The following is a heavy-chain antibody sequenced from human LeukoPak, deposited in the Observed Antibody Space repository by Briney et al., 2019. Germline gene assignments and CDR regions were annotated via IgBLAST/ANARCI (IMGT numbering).Heavy chain of an antibody. V-gene: IGHV4-4*07. CDR3: ARNYFGVSWGPDRCYFDY. Sequence: SETLSLTCTVSGGSISSYYWSWIRQPAGKGLEWIGRIYTSGSTNYNPSLKSRVTMSVDTSKNQFSLKLSSVTAADTAIYYCARNYFGVSWGPDRCYFDYWGQGTLVTVSS. D-gene: IGHD3-16*01. CDR2: IYTSGST. CDR1: GGSISSYY. J-gene: IGHJ4*02.